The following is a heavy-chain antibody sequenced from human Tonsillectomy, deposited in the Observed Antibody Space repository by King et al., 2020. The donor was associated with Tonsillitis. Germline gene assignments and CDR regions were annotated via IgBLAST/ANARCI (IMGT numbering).Heavy chain of an antibody. Sequence: VPLQESGPGLVKPSQTLSLTCTVSGGSISSGDYYWSWIRQPPGKGLEWIGYIYYSGSTYYNPSLKSRVTISVDTSKNQFSLKLSSVTAADTAVYYCARDLLRVGDAFDIWGQGTMVTVSS. CDR3: ARDLLRVGDAFDI. D-gene: IGHD1-26*01. CDR1: GGSISSGDYY. J-gene: IGHJ3*02. V-gene: IGHV4-30-4*01. CDR2: IYYSGST.